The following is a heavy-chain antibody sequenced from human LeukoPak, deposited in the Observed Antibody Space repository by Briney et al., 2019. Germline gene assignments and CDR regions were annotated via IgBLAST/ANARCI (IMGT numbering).Heavy chain of an antibody. J-gene: IGHJ5*02. Sequence: ASVTVSCTASGYSFSICDINWVRQAAGQGLEWMGWMNPNSGNTGYAQKFQGRVTMTRDTSTSTVYMELSSLRSEDTAVYYCARDARYCSGGSCYGWFDPWGQGTLVTVSS. V-gene: IGHV1-8*01. CDR1: GYSFSICD. CDR3: ARDARYCSGGSCYGWFDP. D-gene: IGHD2-15*01. CDR2: MNPNSGNT.